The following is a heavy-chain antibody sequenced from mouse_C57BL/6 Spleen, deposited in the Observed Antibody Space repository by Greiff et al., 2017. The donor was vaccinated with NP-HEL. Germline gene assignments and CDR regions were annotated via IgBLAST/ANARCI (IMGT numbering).Heavy chain of an antibody. D-gene: IGHD4-1*01. V-gene: IGHV1-52*01. J-gene: IGHJ3*01. CDR3: ARWDGTSWFAY. CDR1: GYTFTSYW. Sequence: QVQLQQPGAELVRPGSSVKLSCKASGYTFTSYWMHWVKQRPIQGLEWIGNIDPSDSETHYNQKFKDKATLTVDKSSSTAYMQLSSLTSEDSAVYYCARWDGTSWFAYWGQGTLDTVSA. CDR2: IDPSDSET.